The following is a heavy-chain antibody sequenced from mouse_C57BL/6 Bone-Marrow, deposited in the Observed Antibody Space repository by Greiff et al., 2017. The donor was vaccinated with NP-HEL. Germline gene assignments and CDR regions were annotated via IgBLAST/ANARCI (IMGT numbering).Heavy chain of an antibody. CDR3: ARGRTGNYFDY. CDR1: GFTFSDYG. V-gene: IGHV5-17*01. CDR2: ISSGSSTI. D-gene: IGHD4-1*01. J-gene: IGHJ2*01. Sequence: EVQGVESGGGLVKPGGSLKLSCAASGFTFSDYGMHWVRQAPEKGLEWVAYISSGSSTIYYADTVKGRFTISRDNAKNTLFLQMTSLRSEDTAMYYCARGRTGNYFDYWGQGTTLTVSS.